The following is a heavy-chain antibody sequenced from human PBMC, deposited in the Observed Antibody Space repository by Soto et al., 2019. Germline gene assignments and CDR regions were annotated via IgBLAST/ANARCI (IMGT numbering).Heavy chain of an antibody. J-gene: IGHJ4*02. Sequence: GGSLRLSCAASGFTFSNYAMHWVRQAPGKGLGWVAVISSDGSEKYYLDSVRDRFTISRDNSKNTLYLQMNNLRPEDTAMYYCANSWTTLTTGFDFWGQGALVTVSS. D-gene: IGHD4-17*01. CDR3: ANSWTTLTTGFDF. V-gene: IGHV3-30*18. CDR2: ISSDGSEK. CDR1: GFTFSNYA.